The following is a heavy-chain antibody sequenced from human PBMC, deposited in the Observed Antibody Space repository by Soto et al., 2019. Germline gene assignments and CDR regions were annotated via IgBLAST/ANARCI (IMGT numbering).Heavy chain of an antibody. V-gene: IGHV4-34*01. Sequence: SETLSLTCAVYGGSFSGYYWSWIRQPPGKGLEWIGEINHSGSTNYNPSLKSRVTISVDTSKNQFSLKLSSVTAADTAVYYCARVFRRNSSGWYIPPAFDAFDIWGQGTMVTVSS. CDR2: INHSGST. CDR3: ARVFRRNSSGWYIPPAFDAFDI. CDR1: GGSFSGYY. D-gene: IGHD6-19*01. J-gene: IGHJ3*02.